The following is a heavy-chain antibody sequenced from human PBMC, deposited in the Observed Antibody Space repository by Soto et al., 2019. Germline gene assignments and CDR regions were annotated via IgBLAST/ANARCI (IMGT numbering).Heavy chain of an antibody. CDR2: ISAYNGNT. CDR3: AIDSIDKYSSSWADY. Sequence: QVQLVQSGAEVKKPGASVKVSCKASGYTFTSYGISWVRQAPGQGLEWMGWISAYNGNTNYAQKLQGRVTMTTDTSTSTAYMELRSLRSDDTAVYYCAIDSIDKYSSSWADYWGQGTLVTVSS. V-gene: IGHV1-18*01. J-gene: IGHJ4*02. CDR1: GYTFTSYG. D-gene: IGHD6-13*01.